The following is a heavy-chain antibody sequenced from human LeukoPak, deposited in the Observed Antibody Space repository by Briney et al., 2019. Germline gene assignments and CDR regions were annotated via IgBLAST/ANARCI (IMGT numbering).Heavy chain of an antibody. CDR1: GYTFIHYY. Sequence: ASVKVSCKAAGYTFIHYYIHWMRQAPGQGLEWMGWMNPNNGDTKYAQKFQGRVTMTRDTPISTAYMELSRLKSDDTAVYYCARVNAGPDHWGQGTLITVSS. J-gene: IGHJ4*02. CDR3: ARVNAGPDH. CDR2: MNPNNGDT. D-gene: IGHD2-2*01. V-gene: IGHV1-2*02.